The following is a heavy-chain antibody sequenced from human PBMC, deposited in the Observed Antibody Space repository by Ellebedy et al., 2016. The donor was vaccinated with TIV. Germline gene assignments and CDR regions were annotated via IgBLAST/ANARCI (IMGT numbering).Heavy chain of an antibody. CDR2: INPSGGMT. V-gene: IGHV1-46*01. D-gene: IGHD3-10*01. CDR1: GYTFTTNY. J-gene: IGHJ4*02. CDR3: AHGSGSYQPIAY. Sequence: ASVKVSCXAPGYTFTTNYLHWVRQAPGQGLDWMGLINPSGGMTTYAQKFQGRVTMTRDTSTSTVYMELSSLRSEDTAVYYCAHGSGSYQPIAYWGQGTLVTVSS.